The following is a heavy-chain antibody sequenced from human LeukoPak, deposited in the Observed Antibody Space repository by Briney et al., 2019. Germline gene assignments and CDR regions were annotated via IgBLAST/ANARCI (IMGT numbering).Heavy chain of an antibody. D-gene: IGHD3-3*01. J-gene: IGHJ4*02. CDR1: GLTFNTYG. V-gene: IGHV3-23*01. CDR2: ISGTGITT. CDR3: ASHNQSFDFWSGFLDY. Sequence: EPGGSLRLSCVASGLTFNTYGMSWVRQAPGKGLEWVSAISGTGITTYYADSVKGRFTISRDNSKNTLYLQMNSLRAEDAAIYHCASHNQSFDFWSGFLDYWGQGTLVTVSS.